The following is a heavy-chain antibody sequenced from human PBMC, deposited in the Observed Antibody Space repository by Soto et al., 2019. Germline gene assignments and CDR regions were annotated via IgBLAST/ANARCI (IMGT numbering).Heavy chain of an antibody. Sequence: SETLSLTCAVYGGSFSGYYWSWIRQPPGKGLEWIGEINHSGSTNYNPSLKSRVTISVDTSKNQFSLKVSSVTAADTAVYYCARDTVYSSSLWPIVWFDPWGQGTLVTVSS. J-gene: IGHJ5*02. CDR1: GGSFSGYY. D-gene: IGHD6-13*01. CDR3: ARDTVYSSSLWPIVWFDP. V-gene: IGHV4-34*01. CDR2: INHSGST.